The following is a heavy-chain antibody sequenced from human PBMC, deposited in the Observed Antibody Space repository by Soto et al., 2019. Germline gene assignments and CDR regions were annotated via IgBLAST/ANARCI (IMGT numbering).Heavy chain of an antibody. Sequence: GASLRLSGVGSGFNFGDYGMHLVRHTPGKGLAWVAVIGNDGAARFYGDSAKGRFSISSNNSRSTFYLQMNSLRPEDTAMYYCAKETIAVAGPNFFDLWGQGTQVTVSS. V-gene: IGHV3-30*18. CDR3: AKETIAVAGPNFFDL. CDR1: GFNFGDYG. CDR2: IGNDGAAR. D-gene: IGHD6-19*01. J-gene: IGHJ4*02.